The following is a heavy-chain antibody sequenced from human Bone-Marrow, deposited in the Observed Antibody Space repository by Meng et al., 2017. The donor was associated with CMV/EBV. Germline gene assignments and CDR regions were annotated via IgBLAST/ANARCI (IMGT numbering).Heavy chain of an antibody. CDR2: ISYDGSNK. CDR1: GFTFSSYA. V-gene: IGHV3-30-3*01. J-gene: IGHJ4*02. Sequence: GESLKISCAASGFTFSSYAMHWVRQAPGKGLEWVAVISYDGSNKYYADSVKGRFTISRDNAKNSLYLQMNSLRDEDTAIYYCAREISSLGERYDYWGQGTLVTVSS. D-gene: IGHD3-10*01. CDR3: AREISSLGERYDY.